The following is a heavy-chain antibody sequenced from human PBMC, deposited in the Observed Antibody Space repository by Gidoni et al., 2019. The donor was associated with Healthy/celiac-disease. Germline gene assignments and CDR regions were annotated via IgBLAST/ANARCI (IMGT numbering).Heavy chain of an antibody. V-gene: IGHV1-24*01. D-gene: IGHD1-26*01. Sequence: PGKGLEWMGGFDPEDGETIYAQKFQGRVTMTEDTSTDTAYMELSSLRSEDTAVYYCATVGPLVGATTTESRNWFDPWGQGTLVTVSS. CDR3: ATVGPLVGATTTESRNWFDP. J-gene: IGHJ5*02. CDR2: FDPEDGET.